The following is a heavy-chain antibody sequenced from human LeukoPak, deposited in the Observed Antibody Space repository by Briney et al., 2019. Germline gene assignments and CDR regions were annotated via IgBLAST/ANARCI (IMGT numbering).Heavy chain of an antibody. CDR1: GFSLSSYW. J-gene: IGHJ4*02. V-gene: IGHV3-7*05. CDR3: AKDIFDD. CDR2: IKPDGTEK. Sequence: PGGSLRLSCAASGFSLSSYWMGWVRQAPGKGLEWVANIKPDGTEKHFVDSVKGRFTISRDNAKNSLYLRMNSLRVEDTAVYYCAKDIFDDWGQGTLVTVSS.